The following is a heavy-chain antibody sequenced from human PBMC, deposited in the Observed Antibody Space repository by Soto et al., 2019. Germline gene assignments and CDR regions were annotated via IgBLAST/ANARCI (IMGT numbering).Heavy chain of an antibody. CDR3: ARDPGYCSGGSCLDDAFDI. Sequence: ASETLSLTCAVSGGSISSSNWLSWFLQPPWKGLEWIGEICHSGSTNYNPSLKSRVTISVDKSKNQFSLKLSSVTAADTAVYYCARDPGYCSGGSCLDDAFDIWGQGTMVTVSS. CDR1: GGSISSSNW. V-gene: IGHV4-4*02. D-gene: IGHD2-15*01. CDR2: ICHSGST. J-gene: IGHJ3*02.